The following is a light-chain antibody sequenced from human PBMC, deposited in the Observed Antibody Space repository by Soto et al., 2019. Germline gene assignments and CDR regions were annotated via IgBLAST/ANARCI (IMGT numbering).Light chain of an antibody. Sequence: EIVLTQSPGTLSLSPGERATLSCRASQSVSSRLAWYQQKPGQAPRLLISGASSRATGIPDRFSGSGSGTDFTLTISRLEPEDFAVYYCQQYSSSPQTFGQGTKVDIK. CDR1: QSVSSR. CDR3: QQYSSSPQT. CDR2: GAS. V-gene: IGKV3-20*01. J-gene: IGKJ1*01.